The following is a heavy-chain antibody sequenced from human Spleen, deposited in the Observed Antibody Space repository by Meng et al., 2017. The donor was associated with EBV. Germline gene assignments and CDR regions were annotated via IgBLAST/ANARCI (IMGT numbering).Heavy chain of an antibody. D-gene: IGHD1-26*01. CDR1: GGSITSSGYS. J-gene: IGHJ4*02. CDR2: MYQSGST. V-gene: IGHV4-30-2*01. Sequence: QDLVSTLLTPPQTLSLTCAFFGGSITSSGYSWTWIRQPPGKGLEWIGYMYQSGSTYYSPSLKSRATISVDRSKNHLSLKLSSVTAADTAFYYCATIIVPATTMNYWGPGTLVTVSS. CDR3: ATIIVPATTMNY.